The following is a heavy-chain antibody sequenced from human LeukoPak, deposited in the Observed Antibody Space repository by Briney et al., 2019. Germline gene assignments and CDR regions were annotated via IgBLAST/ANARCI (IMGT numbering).Heavy chain of an antibody. J-gene: IGHJ6*03. CDR1: GGSISSYY. D-gene: IGHD3-3*01. CDR2: IYYSGST. V-gene: IGHV4-59*01. CDR3: ARMGFWSGPYYYYYMDV. Sequence: SETLSLTCTVSGGSISSYYWSWIRQPPGKGLEWIGYIYYSGSTNYNPSLTSRVTISVDTSKNQFSLKLSSVTAADTAVYYCARMGFWSGPYYYYYMDVWGKGTTVTVSS.